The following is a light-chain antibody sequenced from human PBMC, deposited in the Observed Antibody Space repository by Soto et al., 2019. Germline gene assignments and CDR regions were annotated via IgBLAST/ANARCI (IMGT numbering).Light chain of an antibody. V-gene: IGKV3-15*01. CDR3: QQYNNWPKT. J-gene: IGKJ1*01. CDR1: QRVSSN. Sequence: ERMMTQSPATLSVTKGGRATLSCRASQRVSSNLAWYQQKPGQAPRLLIYGASTRATGIPARFSGSGSGTEFTLTIRSLQSADFAVYYCQQYNNWPKTFGQGTKVDIK. CDR2: GAS.